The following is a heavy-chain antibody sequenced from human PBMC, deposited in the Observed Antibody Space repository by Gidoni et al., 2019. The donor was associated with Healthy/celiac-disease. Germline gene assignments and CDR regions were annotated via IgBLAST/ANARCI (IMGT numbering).Heavy chain of an antibody. CDR2: IYYRGST. CDR1: GASVSSGSYY. V-gene: IGHV4-61*01. D-gene: IGHD5-18*01. J-gene: IGHJ6*03. Sequence: QVQLQESGPGLVKPSETLSLTCTVSGASVSSGSYYWSWIRQPPGKGLEWIGYIYYRGSTNYNPSLKSRVTISVDTSKNQFSLKLSSVTAADTAVYYCARGAMVTYYYYYMDVWGKGTTVTVSS. CDR3: ARGAMVTYYYYYMDV.